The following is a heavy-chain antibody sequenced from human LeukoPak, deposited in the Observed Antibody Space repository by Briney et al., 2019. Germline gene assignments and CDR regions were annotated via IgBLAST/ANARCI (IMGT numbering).Heavy chain of an antibody. J-gene: IGHJ5*02. CDR2: IYYSGST. D-gene: IGHD1-14*01. V-gene: IGHV4-59*01. CDR3: ASLAGRTTNWFDP. CDR1: GGSISSYY. Sequence: PSETLSLTCTVSGGSISSYYWSWIRQPPGKGLEWIGYIYYSGSTNYNASLKSRVTISVDTSKNQFSLQLSSVTAADTAVYYCASLAGRTTNWFDPWGQGTLVTVSS.